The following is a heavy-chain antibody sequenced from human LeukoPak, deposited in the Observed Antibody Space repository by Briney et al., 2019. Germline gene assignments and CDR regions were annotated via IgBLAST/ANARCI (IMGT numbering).Heavy chain of an antibody. J-gene: IGHJ3*02. V-gene: IGHV4-31*03. D-gene: IGHD6-19*01. CDR1: GGSISSGGYY. Sequence: SETLSLTCTVSGGSISSGGYYWSWIRQHPGKGLEWIGYIYYRGSTYYNPSLKSRVTISVDTSKNQFSLKLSSVTAADTAVYYCARPYSSGWYFAFDIWGQGTMVTVSS. CDR3: ARPYSSGWYFAFDI. CDR2: IYYRGST.